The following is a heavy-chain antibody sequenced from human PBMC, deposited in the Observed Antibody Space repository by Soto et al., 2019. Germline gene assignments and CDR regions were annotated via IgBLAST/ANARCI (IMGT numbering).Heavy chain of an antibody. CDR3: ARDDVLCDGGRCYGIPLDV. V-gene: IGHV3-74*01. D-gene: IGHD2-15*01. CDR2: ISGDGTIT. Sequence: EALLVESGGGLVQPGGSLRLSCAASGFNFNFYWMHWVRQAPGKGLVWVSRISGDGTITNYADSVKGRFTISRDNAKNTLFLQMDSLRVEDTAVYYCARDDVLCDGGRCYGIPLDVWGKGTTVTVSS. CDR1: GFNFNFYW. J-gene: IGHJ6*04.